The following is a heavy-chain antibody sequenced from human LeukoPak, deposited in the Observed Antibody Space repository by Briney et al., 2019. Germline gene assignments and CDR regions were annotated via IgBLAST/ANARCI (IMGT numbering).Heavy chain of an antibody. D-gene: IGHD3-22*01. V-gene: IGHV3-33*01. CDR1: GFTFSNYG. CDR2: IWYDGSNK. Sequence: GGSLRLSCAASGFTFSNYGMHWVRQVPGKGLEWVAVIWYDGSNKYYADSVKGRFTISRDNSKNTLYLQMNSLRAEDTAVYYCARHDSSGYFHYWGQGTLVTVSS. J-gene: IGHJ4*02. CDR3: ARHDSSGYFHY.